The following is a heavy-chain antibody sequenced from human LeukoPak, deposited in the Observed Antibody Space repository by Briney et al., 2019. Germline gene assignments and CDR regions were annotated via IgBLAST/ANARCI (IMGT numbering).Heavy chain of an antibody. CDR2: INHDGSEK. D-gene: IGHD2-21*01. Sequence: GGSLRLSCAASGFTFSTYWMSWVRQAPGKGLEWVANINHDGSEKYYVDSVKGRFTISRDNAKNSLYLQMNSLRAEDAAFYYCARGVGGADYWGQGTLVTVSS. CDR1: GFTFSTYW. J-gene: IGHJ4*02. CDR3: ARGVGGADY. V-gene: IGHV3-7*01.